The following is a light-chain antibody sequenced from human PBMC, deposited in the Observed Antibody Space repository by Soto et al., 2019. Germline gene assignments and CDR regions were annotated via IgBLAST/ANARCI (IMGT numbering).Light chain of an antibody. J-gene: IGKJ4*01. Sequence: EIVMTQSPATLSVSPGERATLSCRASQSISSNLAWYQQKPGQTPKLLIYLASTRATGIPARFSGGGSGTEFTLTISSLQSEDCAVYYCQQYNVWPLTFGGGTKVEFK. CDR2: LAS. V-gene: IGKV3-15*01. CDR1: QSISSN. CDR3: QQYNVWPLT.